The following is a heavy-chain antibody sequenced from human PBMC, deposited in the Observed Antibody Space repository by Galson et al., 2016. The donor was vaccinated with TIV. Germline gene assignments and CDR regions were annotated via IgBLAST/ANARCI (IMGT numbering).Heavy chain of an antibody. D-gene: IGHD3-22*01. CDR1: GGIFRSQA. V-gene: IGHV1-69*13. CDR2: IIALFATV. J-gene: IGHJ1*01. Sequence: SVKVSCKASGGIFRSQAISWVRQAPGQGLEWMGGIIALFATVTYAQKFQHRLSITADESTSTSYMELSSLTSEDTAVYYCTCHSGYHYVNEYFHHWGQGTLVTVSS. CDR3: TCHSGYHYVNEYFHH.